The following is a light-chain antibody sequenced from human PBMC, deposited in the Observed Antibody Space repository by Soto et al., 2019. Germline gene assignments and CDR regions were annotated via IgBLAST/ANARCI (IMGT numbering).Light chain of an antibody. CDR1: SSDVGGYNF. V-gene: IGLV2-14*01. J-gene: IGLJ1*01. CDR2: EVN. Sequence: QSVLTHPASVSGSPGQSITISCTGTSSDVGGYNFVSWYQQYPGTAPKVMIYEVNNRPSGVSDRFSGSKSGNTASLTISGLQAEDEADYYCSSYTTSSTLVFGTGTKVTVL. CDR3: SSYTTSSTLV.